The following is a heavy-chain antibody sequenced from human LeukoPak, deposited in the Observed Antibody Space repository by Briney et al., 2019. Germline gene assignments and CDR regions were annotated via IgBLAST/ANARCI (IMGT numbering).Heavy chain of an antibody. CDR3: ARETSQKGAHYMDV. CDR1: GGSFSGYY. Sequence: SETLSLTCAVYGGSFSGYYWSWIRQPPGKGLEWIGEINHSGSTNYNPSLKSRVTISVDTSKNQFSLRLSSVTAADTAVYYCARETSQKGAHYMDVWGKGTTVTISS. D-gene: IGHD3-16*01. J-gene: IGHJ6*03. V-gene: IGHV4-34*01. CDR2: INHSGST.